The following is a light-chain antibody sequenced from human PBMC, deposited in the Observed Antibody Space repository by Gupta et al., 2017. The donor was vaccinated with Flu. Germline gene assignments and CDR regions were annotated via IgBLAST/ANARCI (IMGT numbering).Light chain of an antibody. CDR3: CSYGGSKF. CDR1: SSDVGGYNY. Sequence: GQSVTISCTGTSSDVGGYNYVSWYQQHPGKAPKLMIYEVNSRPSGVPDRFSGSKSGNTASLTVSGLLAEDEADYYCCSYGGSKFFGGGTKLTVL. J-gene: IGLJ2*01. V-gene: IGLV2-8*01. CDR2: EVN.